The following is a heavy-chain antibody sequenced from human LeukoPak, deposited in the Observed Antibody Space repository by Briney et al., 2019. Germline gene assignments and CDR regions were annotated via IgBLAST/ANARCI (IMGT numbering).Heavy chain of an antibody. CDR1: VDSITNSNYY. CDR2: IFYNGVP. D-gene: IGHD1-26*01. V-gene: IGHV4-39*07. J-gene: IGHJ3*02. CDR3: ASYSGIYSAFEI. Sequence: SETLSLTCTASVDSITNSNYYWGWARQSPGRGLEWLGNIFYNGVPYYNPSFKIRVVISVDTSKNHFSLTLNAVTAADTAVYHCASYSGIYSAFEIWSQGTLVTVSS.